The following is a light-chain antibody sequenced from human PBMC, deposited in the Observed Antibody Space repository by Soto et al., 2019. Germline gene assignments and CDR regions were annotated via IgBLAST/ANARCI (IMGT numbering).Light chain of an antibody. CDR3: AAWDDSLNGPV. J-gene: IGLJ7*01. CDR1: SSNIGSNT. CDR2: SNN. V-gene: IGLV1-44*01. Sequence: QSVLTQPPSASGTPGQRVTISCSGSSSNIGSNTVNWYQQLPGTAPKLLIYSNNQRPSGVPDRFSGSKSGTSASLAISGLQSEDEAEYYWAAWDDSLNGPVFGGGTQLTVL.